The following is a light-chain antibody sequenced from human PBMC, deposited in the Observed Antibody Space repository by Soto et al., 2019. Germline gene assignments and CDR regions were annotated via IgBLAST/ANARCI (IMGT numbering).Light chain of an antibody. J-gene: IGLJ1*01. CDR2: DVT. V-gene: IGLV2-14*03. Sequence: QSVLTQPASVSGSPGQPITISCTGTSSDVGGYNYVSWYQHHPGKAPKLIIYDVTNRPSGVSNPFSGSKSGNTASLTISGPQPEDEADYYCSSYTTSNTRQIVFGTGTKVTVL. CDR3: SSYTTSNTRQIV. CDR1: SSDVGGYNY.